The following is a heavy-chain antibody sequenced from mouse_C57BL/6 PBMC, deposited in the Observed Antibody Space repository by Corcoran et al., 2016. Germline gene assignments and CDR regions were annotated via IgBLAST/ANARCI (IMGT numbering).Heavy chain of an antibody. CDR2: INTYSGVP. CDR1: GYTFTTYG. V-gene: IGHV9-3*01. Sequence: QIQLVQSGPELKKPGETVKISCKAYGYTFTTYGMSWVNQDPGKGLKWMGWINTYSGVPTYADDFKGRFAFSLETSASTAYLQINNLKNEDTATYFSAIMGLGTAQSSFAYWGQGSLVTVSA. D-gene: IGHD3-2*02. CDR3: AIMGLGTAQSSFAY. J-gene: IGHJ3*01.